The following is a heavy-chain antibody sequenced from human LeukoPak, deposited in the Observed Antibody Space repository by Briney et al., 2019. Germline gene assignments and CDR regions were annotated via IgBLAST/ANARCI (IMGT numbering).Heavy chain of an antibody. D-gene: IGHD2-2*01. V-gene: IGHV3-30*03. CDR1: GFTFSSYG. CDR2: ISYDGSNK. J-gene: IGHJ4*02. Sequence: GRSLRLSCAASGFTFSSYGMHWVRQAPGKGLEWVAVISYDGSNKYYADSVKGRFTISRDNSKNTLYLQMNSLRAEDTAVYYCARDSSTSGRASHFDYWGQGTLVTVSS. CDR3: ARDSSTSGRASHFDY.